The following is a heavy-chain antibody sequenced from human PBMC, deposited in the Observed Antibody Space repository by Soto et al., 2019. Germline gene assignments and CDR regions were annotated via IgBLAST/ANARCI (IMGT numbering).Heavy chain of an antibody. D-gene: IGHD6-13*01. CDR3: ARDMAISEAGGYVGWFDP. Sequence: GASVKVSCKASGYTFTSYGISWVRQAPGQGLEWMGWISAYNGNTNYAQKLQGRVTMTTDTSTSTAYMELRSLRSDDTAVYYCARDMAISEAGGYVGWFDPWGQGTLVTVSS. CDR1: GYTFTSYG. CDR2: ISAYNGNT. V-gene: IGHV1-18*01. J-gene: IGHJ5*02.